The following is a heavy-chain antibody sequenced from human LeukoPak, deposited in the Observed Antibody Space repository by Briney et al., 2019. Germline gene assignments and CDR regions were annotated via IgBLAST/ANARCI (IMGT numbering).Heavy chain of an antibody. CDR3: ARHYDGRGSFDY. Sequence: ETLSPTCTVSGGSFSSYWMHWVRQAPGKGLVWVSRINSDGSSTSYADSVKGRFTISRDNAKNTLFLQMNSLRAEDTAVYYCARHYDGRGSFDYWGQGTLVTVSS. CDR1: GGSFSSYW. D-gene: IGHD3-22*01. J-gene: IGHJ4*02. CDR2: INSDGSST. V-gene: IGHV3-74*01.